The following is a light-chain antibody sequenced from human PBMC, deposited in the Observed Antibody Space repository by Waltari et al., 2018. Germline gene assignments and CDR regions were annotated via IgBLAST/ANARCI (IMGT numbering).Light chain of an antibody. CDR2: KAS. CDR3: QHYISYSWT. J-gene: IGKJ1*01. CDR1: QSLNDW. Sequence: DIQMTQSPSTLSASVGDRVTITCRASQSLNDWLAWYQQKPGKAPKLLIYKASSLETGVPARFSGSGSGTEFTLTISSLQPDDFATYYCQHYISYSWTFGQGTKVEIK. V-gene: IGKV1-5*03.